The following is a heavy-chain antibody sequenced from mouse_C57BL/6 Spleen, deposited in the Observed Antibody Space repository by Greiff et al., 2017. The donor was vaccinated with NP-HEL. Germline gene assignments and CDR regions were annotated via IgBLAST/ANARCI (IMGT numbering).Heavy chain of an antibody. D-gene: IGHD2-3*01. Sequence: VKLMESGAELVKPGASVKVSCKASGYTFTSYWMHWVKQRPGQGLEWIGRIHPSDSDTNYNQKFKGKGTLTVDKSSSTAYMQLSSLTSEDTAVYYCAIQDGYYDTYFDVWGTGTTVTVSS. J-gene: IGHJ1*03. CDR3: AIQDGYYDTYFDV. V-gene: IGHV1-74*01. CDR2: IHPSDSDT. CDR1: GYTFTSYW.